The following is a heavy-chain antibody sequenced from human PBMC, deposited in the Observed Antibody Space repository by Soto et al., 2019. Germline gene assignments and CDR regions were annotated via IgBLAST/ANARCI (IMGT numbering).Heavy chain of an antibody. J-gene: IGHJ5*01. CDR3: ARGRYCLTGRCFPNWGDS. CDR1: GYSISTVDYF. CDR2: IYKSTTT. Sequence: SETLSLTCSVSGYSISTVDYFWAWIRQPPGQALEYIGYIYKSTTTYYNPSFESRVAISLDTSKSQFSLTVTSVTAADTAVYFFARGRYCLTGRCFPNWGDSWGQGTLGTVSA. V-gene: IGHV4-30-4*01. D-gene: IGHD2-15*01.